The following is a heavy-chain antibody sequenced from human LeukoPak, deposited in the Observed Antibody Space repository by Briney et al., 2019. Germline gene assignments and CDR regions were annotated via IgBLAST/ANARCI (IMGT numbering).Heavy chain of an antibody. CDR2: IGNSI. CDR1: GFTFSDYY. CDR3: AKEGGPAQPSP. D-gene: IGHD3-16*01. V-gene: IGHV3-11*01. J-gene: IGHJ5*02. Sequence: GGSLRLSCAASGFTFSDYYMSWIRQAPGKGLEWVSYIGNSIYYADSVKGRFTISRDNSKNTLYLQMNSLRAEDTAVYYCAKEGGPAQPSPWGQGTLVTVSS.